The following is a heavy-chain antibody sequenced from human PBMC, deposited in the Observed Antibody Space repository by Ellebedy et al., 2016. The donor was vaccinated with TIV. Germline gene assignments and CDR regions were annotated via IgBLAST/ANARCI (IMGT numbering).Heavy chain of an antibody. CDR1: GYSFTNYW. D-gene: IGHD3-10*01. J-gene: IGHJ4*02. CDR2: IYPGDSDT. V-gene: IGHV5-51*01. Sequence: ASVKVSCKGSGYSFTNYWIGWVRQMPGKGLEWMGIIYPGDSDTRYSPSFQGQVTISADKSISTAYLQWSSLKASDTAMYYCACPMVRGGFDYWGQGTLVTVSS. CDR3: ACPMVRGGFDY.